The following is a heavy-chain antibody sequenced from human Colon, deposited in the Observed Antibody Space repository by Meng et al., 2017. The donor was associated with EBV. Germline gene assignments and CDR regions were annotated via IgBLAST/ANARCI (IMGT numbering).Heavy chain of an antibody. CDR2: IYYTGST. V-gene: IGHV4-30-4*01. Sequence: QVQLPESGPGLVKPSQTLPLTCTVSGGSIISGGYDWSWIRQPPGKGLEWIGYIYYTGSTYYNPSLKSRVTISMDTSKNQFSLRLSSVTAADTAVYYCARNYYFDYWGQGTLVTVSS. J-gene: IGHJ4*02. CDR1: GGSIISGGYD. CDR3: ARNYYFDY.